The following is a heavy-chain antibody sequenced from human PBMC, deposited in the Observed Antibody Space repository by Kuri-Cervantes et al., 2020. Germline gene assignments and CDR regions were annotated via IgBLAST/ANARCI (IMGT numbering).Heavy chain of an antibody. Sequence: SETLSLTCAVSGYSISSGYYRGCLRQPPGKGQGWIWIIYHSGSTYYTPSLKSRVTISVDTSKNQFSLKLSSVTAADTSVYYCARQGYSSSWKCYFDYWGQGTLVTVSS. V-gene: IGHV4-38-2*01. CDR3: ARQGYSSSWKCYFDY. D-gene: IGHD6-13*01. CDR1: GYSISSGYY. CDR2: IYHSGST. J-gene: IGHJ4*03.